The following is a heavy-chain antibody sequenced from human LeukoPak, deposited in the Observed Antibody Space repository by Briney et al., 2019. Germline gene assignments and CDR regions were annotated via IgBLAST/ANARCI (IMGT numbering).Heavy chain of an antibody. Sequence: SETLSLTCAVYGGSFSGYYWSWIRQPPGKGLEWIGEINHSGSTNYNPSLKSRVTISVDTSKNQFSLKLSSVTAADTAVYYCARDAGGVRFDYWGQGTLVTVSS. D-gene: IGHD1-26*01. CDR3: ARDAGGVRFDY. J-gene: IGHJ4*02. CDR2: INHSGST. CDR1: GGSFSGYY. V-gene: IGHV4-34*01.